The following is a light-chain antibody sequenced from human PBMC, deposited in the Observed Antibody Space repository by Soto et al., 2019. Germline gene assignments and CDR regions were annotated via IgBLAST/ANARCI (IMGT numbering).Light chain of an antibody. CDR3: QKCNSAPPT. CDR1: QAISIY. J-gene: IGKJ1*01. V-gene: IGKV1-27*01. Sequence: DIQMTQSPSSLSTSVGDRVTITCRASQAISIYLAWYQQKPGKVPKLLIYAASTLQSGVPSLFSGSGSGTDFTLTISSLQPEDVATYYCQKCNSAPPTFGQGTKVEIK. CDR2: AAS.